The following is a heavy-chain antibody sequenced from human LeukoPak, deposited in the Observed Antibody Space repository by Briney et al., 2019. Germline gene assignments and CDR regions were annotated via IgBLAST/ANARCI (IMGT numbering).Heavy chain of an antibody. CDR2: INPNTGGT. V-gene: IGHV1-2*02. Sequence: ASVKVSCKASGYTFTGYYMHWVRQAPGQGLEWMGWINPNTGGTNYAQKFQGRVTMTGDTSISTAYMELSRLRSDDTAVYYCARETGLYYYDSSGYSPLDYWGQGTLVTVSS. J-gene: IGHJ4*02. CDR3: ARETGLYYYDSSGYSPLDY. D-gene: IGHD3-22*01. CDR1: GYTFTGYY.